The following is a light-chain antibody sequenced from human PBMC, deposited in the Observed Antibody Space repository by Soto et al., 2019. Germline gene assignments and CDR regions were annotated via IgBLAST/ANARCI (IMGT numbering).Light chain of an antibody. J-gene: IGKJ5*01. CDR1: QSVSSN. CDR3: QQYNNWPPFT. V-gene: IGKV3-15*01. CDR2: GAS. Sequence: EIVMTQSPATLSVSPGERATLSCRASQSVSSNLAWYQQKPGQAPRLLIYGASTRATGIPARFSGSGSGTEVPLTLSSLQSENFSVYYRQQYNNWPPFTFGQGTRLEIK.